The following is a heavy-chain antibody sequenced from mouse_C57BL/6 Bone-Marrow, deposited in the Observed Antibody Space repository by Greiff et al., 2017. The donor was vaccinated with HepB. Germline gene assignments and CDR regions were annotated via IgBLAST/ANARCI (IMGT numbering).Heavy chain of an antibody. J-gene: IGHJ1*03. CDR3: ARHITTVVAGYFDV. CDR2: ISSGGSYT. Sequence: EVQGVESGGDLVKPGGSLKLSCAASGFTFSSYGMSWVRQTPDKRLEWVATISSGGSYTYYPDSVKGRFTISRDNAKNTLYLQMSSLKSEDTAMYYCARHITTVVAGYFDVWGTGTTVTVSS. V-gene: IGHV5-6*01. D-gene: IGHD1-1*01. CDR1: GFTFSSYG.